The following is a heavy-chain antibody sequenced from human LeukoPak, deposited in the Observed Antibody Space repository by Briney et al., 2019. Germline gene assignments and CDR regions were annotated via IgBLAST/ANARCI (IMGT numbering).Heavy chain of an antibody. CDR3: ARDPYSGTYGDTYYYYMDV. D-gene: IGHD1-26*01. CDR1: GFSFSSYN. J-gene: IGHJ6*03. V-gene: IGHV3-21*01. CDR2: ITSSSTYT. Sequence: GGSLRLSCAGSGFSFSSYNMDWVRPPPGKGLEWVSTITSSSTYTFYADSVKGRFTISRDNARNSLYLQMNSLRAEDTAVYYCARDPYSGTYGDTYYYYMDVWGKGTTVTISS.